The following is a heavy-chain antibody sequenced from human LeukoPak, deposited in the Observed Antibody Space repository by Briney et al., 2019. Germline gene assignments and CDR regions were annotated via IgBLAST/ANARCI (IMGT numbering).Heavy chain of an antibody. CDR3: AKDIASGYSSGWVPYFDY. D-gene: IGHD6-19*01. Sequence: GGSLRLSCAASGFTFSSNWMSWVRQAPGKGLEWVANIKEDGSEKYYVDSVKGRFTISRDNAKNSLYLQMNSLRAEDTALYYCAKDIASGYSSGWVPYFDYWGQGTLVTVSS. CDR1: GFTFSSNW. CDR2: IKEDGSEK. J-gene: IGHJ4*02. V-gene: IGHV3-7*03.